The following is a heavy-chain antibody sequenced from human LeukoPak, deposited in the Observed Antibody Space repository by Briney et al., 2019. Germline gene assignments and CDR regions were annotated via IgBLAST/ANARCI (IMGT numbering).Heavy chain of an antibody. D-gene: IGHD1-1*01. V-gene: IGHV4-4*02. Sequence: SETLSLTCAVSGGSISSSNWWSWVRQPPGKGLEWIGEIYHSGSTNYNPSLKSRVTLSVDKSKNQFSLKLSSVTAADTAVYYCARGSHWRARFDYWGQGTLVTVSS. CDR3: ARGSHWRARFDY. CDR1: GGSISSSNW. J-gene: IGHJ4*02. CDR2: IYHSGST.